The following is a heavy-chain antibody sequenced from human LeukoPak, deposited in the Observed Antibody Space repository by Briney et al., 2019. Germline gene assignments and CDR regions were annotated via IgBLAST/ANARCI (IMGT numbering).Heavy chain of an antibody. CDR3: ARDNRRSGGSGSWAAFDI. V-gene: IGHV3-7*01. Sequence: GGSLRLSCAASGFTFRNYWMSWVRQAPGKGLEWVANIKFDGSEKFYVDSVKGRFTISRDNARTSLYRQVNSLRAEDMAVYYCARDNRRSGGSGSWAAFDIWGQGTMVTVSS. CDR1: GFTFRNYW. J-gene: IGHJ3*02. D-gene: IGHD3-10*01. CDR2: IKFDGSEK.